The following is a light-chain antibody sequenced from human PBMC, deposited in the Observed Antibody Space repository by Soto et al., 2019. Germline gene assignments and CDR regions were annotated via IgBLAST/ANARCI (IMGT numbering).Light chain of an antibody. Sequence: GAPGQRVTISCTGSSSNIGAGYDVHWYQQLPGTAPKLLVYGNSNRPSGVPDRFSGSKSGTSASLAITGLQAEDEADYYCQSYDSSLSVYVFGTGTKVTVL. CDR2: GNS. V-gene: IGLV1-40*01. CDR1: SSNIGAGYD. CDR3: QSYDSSLSVYV. J-gene: IGLJ1*01.